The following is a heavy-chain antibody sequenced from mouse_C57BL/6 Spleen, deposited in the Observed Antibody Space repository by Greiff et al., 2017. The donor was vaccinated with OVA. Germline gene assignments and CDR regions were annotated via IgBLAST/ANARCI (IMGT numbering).Heavy chain of an antibody. D-gene: IGHD2-3*01. CDR3: ARSFYDGYYTYAMDY. CDR1: GFTFSDYG. J-gene: IGHJ4*01. CDR2: ISSGSSTI. Sequence: EVQRVESGGGLVKPGGSLKLSCAASGFTFSDYGMHWVRQAPEKGLEWVAYISSGSSTIYYADTVKGRFTISRDNAKNTLFLQMTSLRSEDTAMYYCARSFYDGYYTYAMDYWGQGTSVTVSS. V-gene: IGHV5-17*01.